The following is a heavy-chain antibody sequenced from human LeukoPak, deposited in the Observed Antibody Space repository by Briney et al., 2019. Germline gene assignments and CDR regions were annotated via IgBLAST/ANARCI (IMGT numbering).Heavy chain of an antibody. D-gene: IGHD3-10*01. J-gene: IGHJ4*02. CDR1: GFTFGNYA. Sequence: GGSLRLSCAGSGFTFGNYAMSWVRQPPGKGLEWVSVISRRDDYTYYADSVKGRFTISRDNSKNTLYLQMNTLRAEDTAVYYCANDYRSGSFHDFWGQGTLVTVSS. V-gene: IGHV3-23*01. CDR2: ISRRDDYT. CDR3: ANDYRSGSFHDF.